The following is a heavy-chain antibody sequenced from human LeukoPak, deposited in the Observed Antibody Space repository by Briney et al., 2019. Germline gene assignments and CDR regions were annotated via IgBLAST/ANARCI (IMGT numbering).Heavy chain of an antibody. CDR1: GGSISSYY. CDR3: ARDDYGSRRAFDI. V-gene: IGHV4-59*01. Sequence: SETLSLTCTVSGGSISSYYWSWIRQPPGKGLEWIGYIYYSGSTNYNPSLKSRVTISVDTSKNQFSLKLSSVTAADTAVYYCARDDYGSRRAFDIWGQGTMVTVSS. D-gene: IGHD3-22*01. CDR2: IYYSGST. J-gene: IGHJ3*02.